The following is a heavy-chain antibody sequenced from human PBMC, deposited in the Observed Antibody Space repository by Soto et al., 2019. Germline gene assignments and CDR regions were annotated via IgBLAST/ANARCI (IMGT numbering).Heavy chain of an antibody. D-gene: IGHD1-26*01. Sequence: SETLSLTCAVYGGSFSGYYWSWIRQPPGKGLEWIGEINHSGSTNYNPSLKSRVTISVDTSKNQFSLKLSSVTAADTAVYYCASRNSGSYSDGYFDYWGQGTLVTVSS. CDR1: GGSFSGYY. J-gene: IGHJ4*02. CDR3: ASRNSGSYSDGYFDY. CDR2: INHSGST. V-gene: IGHV4-34*01.